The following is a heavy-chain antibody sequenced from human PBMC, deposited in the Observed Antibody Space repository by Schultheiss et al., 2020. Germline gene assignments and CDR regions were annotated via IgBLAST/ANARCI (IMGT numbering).Heavy chain of an antibody. D-gene: IGHD5-18*01. J-gene: IGHJ4*02. CDR3: ARATWIQLWYPSY. V-gene: IGHV4-38-2*01. Sequence: SETLSLTCAVSGYSISSGYYWGWIRQPPGKGLEWIGYIYYSGSTYYNPSLKSRVTISVDTSKNQFSLKLSSVTAADTAVYYCARATWIQLWYPSYWGQGTLVTVSS. CDR1: GYSISSGYY. CDR2: IYYSGST.